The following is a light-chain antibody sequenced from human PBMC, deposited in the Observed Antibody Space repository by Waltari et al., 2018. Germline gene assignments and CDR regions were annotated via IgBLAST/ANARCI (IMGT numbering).Light chain of an antibody. Sequence: EIVLPQSPCTLSLSPGERATSSCRASQSVSRALAWYQQKPGQAPRLLLYSASTRATGVPDRFSGSGSGTDFILTISRLDPEDFAVYYCQHYVKLPVTFGQGTKVEI. V-gene: IGKV3-20*01. J-gene: IGKJ1*01. CDR3: QHYVKLPVT. CDR2: SAS. CDR1: QSVSRA.